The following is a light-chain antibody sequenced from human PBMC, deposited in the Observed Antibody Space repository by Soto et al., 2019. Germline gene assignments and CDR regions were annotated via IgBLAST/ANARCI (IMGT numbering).Light chain of an antibody. CDR3: RSYTSNSTIVV. CDR2: EVS. J-gene: IGLJ1*01. V-gene: IGLV2-14*01. CDR1: SGDVGCYTY. Sequence: QSVLTQPASVSGSPGQSITISCTGTSGDVGCYTYVSWHHQHPGKARKLMIYEVSNRPSGGSDRLSGSKSGNTASLTISLRQAEDEVDYYCRSYTSNSTIVVFGNRTKVTVL.